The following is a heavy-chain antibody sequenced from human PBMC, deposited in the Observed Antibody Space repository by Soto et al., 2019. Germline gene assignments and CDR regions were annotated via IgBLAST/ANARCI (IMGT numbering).Heavy chain of an antibody. Sequence: GGCLVVNGGTSGCTFSRYAMSWVRQAPGKGLEWVSVISGSGGSTYYADSVKGRFTISRDNSKNTLYLQMNSLRAEDTAVYYCAKRASGSYFDYWSQGTLVTVSS. D-gene: IGHD3-10*01. CDR3: AKRASGSYFDY. J-gene: IGHJ4*02. CDR2: ISGSGGST. V-gene: IGHV3-23*01. CDR1: GCTFSRYA.